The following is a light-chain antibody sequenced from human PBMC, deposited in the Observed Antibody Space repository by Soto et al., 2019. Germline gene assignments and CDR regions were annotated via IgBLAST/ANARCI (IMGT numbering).Light chain of an antibody. CDR1: SNDIGAYDY. CDR3: SSYTSVIAVV. V-gene: IGLV2-14*03. J-gene: IGLJ2*01. CDR2: DVT. Sequence: QSALTQPASVSGSPGQSITISCTGTSNDIGAYDYVSWYQQHPGKAPKLLIFDVTYRPSGVSDRFSGSKSGRTASLTIYGLQSEDEADYYCSSYTSVIAVVFGGGTQLTVL.